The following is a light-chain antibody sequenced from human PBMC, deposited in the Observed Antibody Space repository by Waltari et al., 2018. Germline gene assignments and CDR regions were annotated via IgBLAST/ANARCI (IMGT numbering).Light chain of an antibody. J-gene: IGLJ3*02. CDR1: ILGNKY. V-gene: IGLV3-1*01. CDR2: QDT. Sequence: SYELTQPPSVSVYPGQTARIPCSGDILGNKYASWYQQKPGQSPLLVIYQDTNRPSGIPERCSGSKSGDAATLTIRGTQAMDEADYYCQALGTGAWVFGGGTKLTVL. CDR3: QALGTGAWV.